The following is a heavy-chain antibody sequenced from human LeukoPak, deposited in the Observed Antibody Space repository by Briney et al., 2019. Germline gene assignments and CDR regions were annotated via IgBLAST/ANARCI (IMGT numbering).Heavy chain of an antibody. Sequence: GASVKASCKASGYTFTSYDINWVRQATGQGLEWMGWMNPNSGNTGYAQKFQGRVTMTRNTSISTAYMELSSLRSEDTAVYYCARFYSELLGDYMDVWGKGTTVTVSS. CDR2: MNPNSGNT. CDR1: GYTFTSYD. D-gene: IGHD4-11*01. V-gene: IGHV1-8*01. CDR3: ARFYSELLGDYMDV. J-gene: IGHJ6*03.